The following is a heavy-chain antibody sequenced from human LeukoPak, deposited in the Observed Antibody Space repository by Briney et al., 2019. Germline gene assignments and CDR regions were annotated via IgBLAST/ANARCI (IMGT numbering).Heavy chain of an antibody. J-gene: IGHJ4*02. Sequence: ASVKVSCKASGYTFTSYGISWVRQAPGQGLERMGWISAYNGNTNYAQKFQGRVTMTRNTSISTAYMELSSLRSEDTAVYYCAIWVGYCSGGSCLGPIDYWGQGTLVTVSS. D-gene: IGHD2-15*01. V-gene: IGHV1-18*01. CDR1: GYTFTSYG. CDR2: ISAYNGNT. CDR3: AIWVGYCSGGSCLGPIDY.